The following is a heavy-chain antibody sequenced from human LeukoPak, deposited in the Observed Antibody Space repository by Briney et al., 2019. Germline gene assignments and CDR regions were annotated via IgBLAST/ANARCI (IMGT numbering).Heavy chain of an antibody. CDR2: FDPEDGET. CDR3: ARGDNYDSSGFLGYYMDV. Sequence: GASVKVSCKVSGYTLTELSMHWVRQAPGKGLEWMGGFDPEDGETIYAQKFQGRVTMTEDTSTDTAYMELSSLRSEDTAVYYCARGDNYDSSGFLGYYMDVWGKGTTVTVSS. J-gene: IGHJ6*03. CDR1: GYTLTELS. D-gene: IGHD3-22*01. V-gene: IGHV1-24*01.